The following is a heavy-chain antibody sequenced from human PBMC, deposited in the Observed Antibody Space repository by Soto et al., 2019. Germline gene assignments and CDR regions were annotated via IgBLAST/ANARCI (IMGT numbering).Heavy chain of an antibody. J-gene: IGHJ6*02. CDR1: GYSFTDYH. Sequence: ASVKVSCKASGYSFTDYHIHWVRQAPGQGLEWLGRINPKSGGTSAAQKFQGWVTMTTDTSISTASMELTRLTSDDTAVYYCARGDSTDCSNGVCSFFYNHDMDVWGQGTTVTVSS. CDR2: INPKSGGT. V-gene: IGHV1-2*04. CDR3: ARGDSTDCSNGVCSFFYNHDMDV. D-gene: IGHD2-8*01.